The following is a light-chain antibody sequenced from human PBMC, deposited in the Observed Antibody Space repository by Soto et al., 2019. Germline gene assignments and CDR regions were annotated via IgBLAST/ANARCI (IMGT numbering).Light chain of an antibody. V-gene: IGKV1-9*01. CDR2: GAS. J-gene: IGKJ1*01. Sequence: DIQLTQSPSFLSASVGDRATITCRASQGISSYLAWYQQRPGKAPKLLMYGASTLHTGVPSRFSGSASGTTFTLTISSLQPEDFATYSCQQLSSFPRTFGQGTKVEI. CDR1: QGISSY. CDR3: QQLSSFPRT.